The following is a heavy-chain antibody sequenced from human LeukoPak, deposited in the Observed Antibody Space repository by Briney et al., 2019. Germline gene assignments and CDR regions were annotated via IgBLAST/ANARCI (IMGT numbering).Heavy chain of an antibody. Sequence: PSETLSLTCTVSGGSISSYYWSWIRQPAGKGLEWIGRIYTSGSTNYNPSLKSRVTMSVDTSKNRFSLKLSSVTAADTAVYYCARGPGYDYVWGSAPCWFDPWGQGTLVTVSS. CDR2: IYTSGST. D-gene: IGHD3-16*01. CDR1: GGSISSYY. J-gene: IGHJ5*02. V-gene: IGHV4-4*07. CDR3: ARGPGYDYVWGSAPCWFDP.